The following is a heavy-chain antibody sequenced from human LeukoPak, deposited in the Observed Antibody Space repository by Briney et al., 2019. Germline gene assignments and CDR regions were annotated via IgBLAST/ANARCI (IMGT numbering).Heavy chain of an antibody. Sequence: PSETLSLTCTVSGGSISSCYWSWIRQPPGKELEWIGYIYTSGSTNYNPSLKSRVTISVDTSKNQFSLKLSSVTAADTAVYYCARLYYDSSGFHRPFFDYWGQGTLVTVSS. V-gene: IGHV4-4*09. CDR2: IYTSGST. J-gene: IGHJ4*02. CDR3: ARLYYDSSGFHRPFFDY. CDR1: GGSISSCY. D-gene: IGHD3-22*01.